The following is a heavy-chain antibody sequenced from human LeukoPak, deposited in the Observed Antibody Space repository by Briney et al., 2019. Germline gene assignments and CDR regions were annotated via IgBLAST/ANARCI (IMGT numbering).Heavy chain of an antibody. Sequence: SVKVSCKASGGTFRSNAISWVRQAPGQGLEWMGGITPIFGTANYAQKFQGRVTITADESTSTAYMELSSLRSEDTAVYYCARGPVKSGIGMKDYYYYGMDVWGQGTTVTVSS. V-gene: IGHV1-69*13. J-gene: IGHJ6*02. CDR2: ITPIFGTA. CDR1: GGTFRSNA. D-gene: IGHD6-13*01. CDR3: ARGPVKSGIGMKDYYYYGMDV.